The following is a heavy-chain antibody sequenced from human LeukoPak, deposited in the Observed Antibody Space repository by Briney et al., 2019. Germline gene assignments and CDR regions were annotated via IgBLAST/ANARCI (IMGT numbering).Heavy chain of an antibody. CDR1: GFTFSRYV. CDR3: AKQREIAVAVFDY. Sequence: PGGSLRLSCAASGFTFSRYVMSWVRQAPGKGLEWVSTISGSGGSTYYADSVKGRFTISRDNSKNTLYLQMNSLRAEDTAVFYCAKQREIAVAVFDYWGQGTLVTVSS. V-gene: IGHV3-23*01. J-gene: IGHJ4*02. CDR2: ISGSGGST. D-gene: IGHD6-19*01.